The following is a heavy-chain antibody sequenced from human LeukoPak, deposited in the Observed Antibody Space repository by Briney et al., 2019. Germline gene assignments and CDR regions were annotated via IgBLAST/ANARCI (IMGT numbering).Heavy chain of an antibody. V-gene: IGHV1-18*01. D-gene: IGHD2-15*01. CDR3: ARGLIAATTWYYYYGMDV. J-gene: IGHJ6*02. CDR1: GYTFTSYG. CDR2: ISAYNGNT. Sequence: ASVKVSCKASGYTFTSYGISWVRQAPGQGLEWMGWISAYNGNTNYAQKLQGRVTMTTDTSTSTAYMELSRLRSDDTAVYYCARGLIAATTWYYYYGMDVWGQGTTVTVSS.